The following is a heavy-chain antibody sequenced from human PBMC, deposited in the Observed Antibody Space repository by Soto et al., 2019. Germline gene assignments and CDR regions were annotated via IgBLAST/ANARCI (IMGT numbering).Heavy chain of an antibody. CDR3: TRGKLSYYAMDV. V-gene: IGHV6-1*01. J-gene: IGHJ6*02. CDR1: GDSVSSNSAA. Sequence: SQTLSLTCDISGDSVSSNSAAWNWIRQSPSRGLEWLGRTSYRSKWYNDYAVSVKSRITINPDTSKNQFSLQLNSVTPEDTAVYDCTRGKLSYYAMDVWAQGTTVTVSS. CDR2: TSYRSKWYN.